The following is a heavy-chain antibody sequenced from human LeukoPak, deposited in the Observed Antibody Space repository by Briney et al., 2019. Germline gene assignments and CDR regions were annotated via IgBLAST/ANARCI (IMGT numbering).Heavy chain of an antibody. J-gene: IGHJ3*02. CDR2: IYCSGST. CDR3: ARGLCSGGTCYIRDAFDI. Sequence: SETLSLTCTVSGGSISSYYWSWIRQPPGKGLEWIAYIYCSGSTNYNPSLKSRVSISIDTSKNQFSLKLSSVTAADTAVYYCARGLCSGGTCYIRDAFDIWGQGTMVTVSS. CDR1: GGSISSYY. V-gene: IGHV4-59*01. D-gene: IGHD2-15*01.